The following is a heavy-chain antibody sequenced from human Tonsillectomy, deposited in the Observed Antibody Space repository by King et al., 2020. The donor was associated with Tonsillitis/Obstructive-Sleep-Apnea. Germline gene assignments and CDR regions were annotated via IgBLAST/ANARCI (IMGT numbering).Heavy chain of an antibody. D-gene: IGHD3-9*01. Sequence: VQLVESGGGVVQPGRSLRLSCAASGFTFSSYAMHWVRQAPGKGLEWVAVISYDGSNKYYADSVKGRFTISGDNSKNTLYLQMNSLSAEDTAVYYCARDSSIFLYYYYMDVWGKGTTVTVSS. V-gene: IGHV3-30*04. CDR1: GFTFSSYA. J-gene: IGHJ6*03. CDR2: ISYDGSNK. CDR3: ARDSSIFLYYYYMDV.